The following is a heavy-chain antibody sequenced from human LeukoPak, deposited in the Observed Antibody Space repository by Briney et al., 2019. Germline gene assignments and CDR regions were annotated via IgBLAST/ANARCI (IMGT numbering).Heavy chain of an antibody. CDR1: GFTFSRYW. CDR3: ARAKKTRGVIKIDAFDI. D-gene: IGHD3-10*01. V-gene: IGHV3-7*02. CDR2: IKQDGSEK. J-gene: IGHJ3*02. Sequence: GGSLRLSCGVSGFTFSRYWMSWVRQAPGKGLEWVANIKQDGSEKYYVDSVKGRFTIFRDNAKNSLYLQMNSLRAEDTAVYYCARAKKTRGVIKIDAFDIWGQGTMVTVSS.